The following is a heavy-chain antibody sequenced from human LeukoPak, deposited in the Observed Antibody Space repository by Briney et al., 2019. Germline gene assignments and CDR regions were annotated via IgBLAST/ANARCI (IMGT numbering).Heavy chain of an antibody. CDR3: ARLDCSSTSCYLSRVYYYYMDV. V-gene: IGHV4-59*08. D-gene: IGHD2-2*01. CDR2: IYYSGST. Sequence: SETLSLTCTVSGGSISSYYWSWIRQPPGKGLEWIGYIYYSGSTNYNPSLKSRVTISVDTSKNQFSLKLSSVTAADTAVYYCARLDCSSTSCYLSRVYYYYMDVWGKGTTVTVSS. J-gene: IGHJ6*03. CDR1: GGSISSYY.